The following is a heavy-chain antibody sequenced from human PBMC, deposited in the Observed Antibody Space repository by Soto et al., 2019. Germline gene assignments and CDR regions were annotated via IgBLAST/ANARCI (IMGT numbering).Heavy chain of an antibody. CDR3: ARGPRVSSTGTGAH. V-gene: IGHV3-74*01. J-gene: IGHJ4*02. D-gene: IGHD1-1*01. Sequence: PGGSLKLNCSVSGVTFSVYWMHWVRQVPGKGLTWVSRISDDGSTATYADSVKGRFVISRDNAKNSLYLEMNTLRADDSGLYYCARGPRVSSTGTGAHWGRGTLVTVS. CDR1: GVTFSVYW. CDR2: ISDDGSTA.